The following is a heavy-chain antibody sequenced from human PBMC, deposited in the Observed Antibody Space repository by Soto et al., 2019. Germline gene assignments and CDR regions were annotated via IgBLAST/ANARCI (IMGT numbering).Heavy chain of an antibody. CDR1: GGTFSSYA. Sequence: SVKVSCKASGGTFSSYAISWVRQAPGQGLEWMGGIIPIFGTANYAQKFQGRVTITADESTSTAYMELSSLRSEDTAVYYCASVFWVRGPPDYYYGMDVWGQGTTVTVSS. D-gene: IGHD3-10*01. V-gene: IGHV1-69*13. CDR2: IIPIFGTA. J-gene: IGHJ6*02. CDR3: ASVFWVRGPPDYYYGMDV.